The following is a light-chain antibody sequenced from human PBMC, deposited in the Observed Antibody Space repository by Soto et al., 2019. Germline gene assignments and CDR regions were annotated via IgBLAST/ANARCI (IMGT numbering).Light chain of an antibody. CDR1: QSISTW. CDR2: KAS. V-gene: IGKV1-5*03. CDR3: QQYNIYAYT. Sequence: DIQMTQSPSTLSASVGDRVALTCRASQSISTWLAWYQQKPGKAPKLLIYKASSLDSGVPSRFSGSGSGTDFTLTISRLQPDDLATYYCQQYNIYAYTFGQGTKLEIK. J-gene: IGKJ2*01.